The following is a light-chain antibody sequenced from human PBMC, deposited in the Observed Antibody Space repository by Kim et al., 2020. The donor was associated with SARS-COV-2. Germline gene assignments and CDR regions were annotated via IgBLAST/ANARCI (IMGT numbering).Light chain of an antibody. J-gene: IGLJ3*02. V-gene: IGLV3-19*01. CDR1: SLRRFY. CDR2: GKT. CDR3: NSRDSTDNHWV. Sequence: SSELTQDPAVSVALGQTVRITCQGDSLRRFYASWYQQKPGQAPVLVIYGKTNRPSGIPDRFSGSSSGNTASLTITGAQAEDEADCYCNSRDSTDNHWVFG.